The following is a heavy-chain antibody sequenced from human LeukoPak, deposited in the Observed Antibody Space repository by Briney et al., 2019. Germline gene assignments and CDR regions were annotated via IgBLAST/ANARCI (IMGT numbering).Heavy chain of an antibody. CDR3: ARGEEWIVVVPAAMRAFDI. CDR2: FDPEDGET. Sequence: ASVKVSCKVSGYTLTELSMHWVRQAPGKGLEWMGGFDPEDGETIYAQKFQGRVTMTEDTSTDTAYMELSSLRSEDTAVYYCARGEEWIVVVPAAMRAFDIWGQGTMVTVSS. D-gene: IGHD2-2*01. J-gene: IGHJ3*02. V-gene: IGHV1-24*01. CDR1: GYTLTELS.